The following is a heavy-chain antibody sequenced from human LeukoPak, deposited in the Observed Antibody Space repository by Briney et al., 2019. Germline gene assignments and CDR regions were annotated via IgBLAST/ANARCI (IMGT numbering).Heavy chain of an antibody. V-gene: IGHV3-7*05. Sequence: GGSLRLSCAASGFTFSNSCMTWVRQAPGKGLEWVANIREDGGEKYYVDSVKGRFTISRDNAKNSLYLQMNSLRAEDTAVYYCARINTAIFSSSDYWGQGTLVTVSS. J-gene: IGHJ4*02. CDR1: GFTFSNSC. CDR3: ARINTAIFSSSDY. D-gene: IGHD2-21*02. CDR2: IREDGGEK.